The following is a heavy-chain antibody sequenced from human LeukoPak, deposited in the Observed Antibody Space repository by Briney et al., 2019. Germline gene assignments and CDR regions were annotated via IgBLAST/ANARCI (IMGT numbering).Heavy chain of an antibody. Sequence: SETLSLTCAVYAGSFSGYYWSWLSQPPGKVLEWLGETNNSGTTNYNPSIKSRVTISVDTSKNQFSLKRSSVTAADTAVYYCARRGEGNVATPKKAWFDPWGQGTLVTVSS. J-gene: IGHJ5*02. D-gene: IGHD5-12*01. CDR3: ARRGEGNVATPKKAWFDP. V-gene: IGHV4-34*01. CDR2: TNNSGTT. CDR1: AGSFSGYY.